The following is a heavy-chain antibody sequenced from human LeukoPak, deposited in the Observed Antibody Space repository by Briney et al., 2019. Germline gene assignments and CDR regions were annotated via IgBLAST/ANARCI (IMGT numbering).Heavy chain of an antibody. CDR2: ISYDGNNK. J-gene: IGHJ5*02. Sequence: GGSLRLSCAASGFTFSTYAMHWVRQAPGKGLEWVALISYDGNNKYYADSVKGRFTISRDNSKNTLYLGMNSLRAEDTAVYYCARGSSSSEGFDPWGQGTLVTVSS. CDR1: GFTFSTYA. D-gene: IGHD6-6*01. CDR3: ARGSSSSEGFDP. V-gene: IGHV3-30*04.